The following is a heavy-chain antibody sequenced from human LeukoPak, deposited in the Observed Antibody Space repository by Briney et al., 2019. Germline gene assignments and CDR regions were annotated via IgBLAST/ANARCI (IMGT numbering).Heavy chain of an antibody. Sequence: GRCLRLSCAASGFTLTRYAMSGVRPAPGRGREGVSAISGIVGSTYYADSVKGRFTNSRDKSKNTLYLQMNSLRAEDTAVYYCAKGQKCYPVHGDFDYWGQGTLVTVSS. J-gene: IGHJ4*02. CDR1: GFTLTRYA. CDR2: ISGIVGST. V-gene: IGHV3-23*01. CDR3: AKGQKCYPVHGDFDY. D-gene: IGHD2-15*01.